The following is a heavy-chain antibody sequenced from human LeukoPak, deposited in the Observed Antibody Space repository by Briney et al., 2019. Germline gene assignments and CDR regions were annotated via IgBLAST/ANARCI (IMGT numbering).Heavy chain of an antibody. V-gene: IGHV1-2*02. CDR1: GYTFTVYY. J-gene: IGHJ1*01. D-gene: IGHD2-15*01. CDR3: ARDRRSIGYCSGGSCYARYFQH. Sequence: ASVKVSCKASGYTFTVYYMHWVRQAPGQGLEWMGWINPNSGGTNYAQKFQGRVTMTRDTSISTAYMELSRLRSDDTAVYYCARDRRSIGYCSGGSCYARYFQHWGQGTLVTVSS. CDR2: INPNSGGT.